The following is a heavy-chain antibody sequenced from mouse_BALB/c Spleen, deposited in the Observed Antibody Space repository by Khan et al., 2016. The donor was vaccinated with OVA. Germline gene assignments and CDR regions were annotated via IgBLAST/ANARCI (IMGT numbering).Heavy chain of an antibody. CDR2: ISGDSSTI. J-gene: IGHJ2*01. Sequence: EVQGVESGGGLVQPGGSRKLSCAASGFTFSSYGMHWVRQAPEKGLEWVAYISGDSSTIYYADTVKGRFTISRDNPKNTLFLQMTSLMYEDTAMYYCATSYYYGYYFDYWGPGTTLTVSS. CDR1: GFTFSSYG. D-gene: IGHD1-1*01. V-gene: IGHV5-17*02. CDR3: ATSYYYGYYFDY.